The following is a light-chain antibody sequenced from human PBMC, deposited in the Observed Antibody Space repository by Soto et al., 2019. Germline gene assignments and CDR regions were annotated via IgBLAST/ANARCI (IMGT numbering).Light chain of an antibody. CDR3: QQYIDSPRT. Sequence: EIILTQSPCTLALSPGDGATLSCRASQTGNRNYLAWYHQRPGQPPRLLIYGVSNRASGVPDGFSGYGSGTEFTLTIGRLDPDDFGVYYCQQYIDSPRTFGQGTRVEVK. J-gene: IGKJ1*01. CDR1: QTGNRNY. CDR2: GVS. V-gene: IGKV3-20*01.